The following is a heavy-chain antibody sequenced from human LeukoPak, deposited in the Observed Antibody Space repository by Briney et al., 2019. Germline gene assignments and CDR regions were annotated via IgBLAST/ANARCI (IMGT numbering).Heavy chain of an antibody. V-gene: IGHV1-24*01. Sequence: ASVKVSCNISGYTLTDFSMHWVRQAPGKGLEWMGGFNREDDEPIYAPHFRGRVTVTEDTSTDTAYMELSSLRSEDTAVYYCATLDSYYDNSGRPLIPDWGQGTLVTVSS. CDR2: FNREDDEP. CDR1: GYTLTDFS. D-gene: IGHD3-22*01. J-gene: IGHJ4*02. CDR3: ATLDSYYDNSGRPLIPD.